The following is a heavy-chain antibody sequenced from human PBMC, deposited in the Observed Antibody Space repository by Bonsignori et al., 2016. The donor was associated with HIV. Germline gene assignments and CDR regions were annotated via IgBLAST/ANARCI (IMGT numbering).Heavy chain of an antibody. CDR2: ISGSGSTI. J-gene: IGHJ6*03. CDR3: ARSSGYTGKYSYYYYMNV. V-gene: IGHV3-11*01. D-gene: IGHD1-1*01. Sequence: RQAPGKGLEWVSYISGSGSTIYYADSVKGRFTISRDNAKNSLYLQMNSLRAEDTAVYYCARSSGYTGKYSYYYYMNVWGRGTSVTVSS.